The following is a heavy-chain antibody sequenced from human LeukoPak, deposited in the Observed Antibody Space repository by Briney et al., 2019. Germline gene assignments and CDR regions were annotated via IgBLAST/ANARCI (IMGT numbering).Heavy chain of an antibody. CDR3: ARAYSSGWKWDY. CDR1: GGSINSYY. Sequence: PSETLSLTCTVSGGSINSYYWSWIRQSPGKGLEWIGCIYSSGSTNYNPSLMSRLTISVDTAKNQSSLKLSSVTAADTAVYYCARAYSSGWKWDYWGQGTLVTVSS. V-gene: IGHV4-59*01. D-gene: IGHD6-19*01. CDR2: IYSSGST. J-gene: IGHJ4*02.